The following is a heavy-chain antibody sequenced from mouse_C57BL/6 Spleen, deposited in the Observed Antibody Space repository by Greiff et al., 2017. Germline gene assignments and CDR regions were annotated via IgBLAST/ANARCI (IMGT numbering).Heavy chain of an antibody. D-gene: IGHD4-1*01. CDR2: ISYDGSN. V-gene: IGHV3-6*01. CDR3: ARDLGESFDY. CDR1: GYSITSGYY. Sequence: VQLQQSGPGLVKPSQSLSLTCSVTGYSITSGYYWNWIRQFPGNKLEWMGYISYDGSNNYNPSLKNRISITRDTSKNQFFLKLNSVTTEDTATYYCARDLGESFDYWGQGTTLTVSS. J-gene: IGHJ2*01.